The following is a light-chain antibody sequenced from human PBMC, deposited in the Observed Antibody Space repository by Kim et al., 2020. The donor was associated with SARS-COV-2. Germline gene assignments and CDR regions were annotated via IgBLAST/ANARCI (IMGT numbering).Light chain of an antibody. V-gene: IGKV1-6*01. Sequence: AIQMTQSPSSLSASVGDRVIITCRTSQDIRNELGWFQQRPGKAPKLLIYAASTLQGGVPSRFSGSGSGTHFTLTINSLQPEDSATYYCLQDYTYPRSSTFGQGTKVDIK. J-gene: IGKJ1*01. CDR2: AAS. CDR1: QDIRNE. CDR3: LQDYTYPRSST.